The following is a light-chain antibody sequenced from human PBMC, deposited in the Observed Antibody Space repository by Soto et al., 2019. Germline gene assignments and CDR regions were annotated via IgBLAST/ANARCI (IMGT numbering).Light chain of an antibody. Sequence: QSVLTQPPSVSGTPGQRVSISCSGSRSNIGINAVDWYHQLPRTAPQVLIYANNQRPSGVPDRFSGSKSGTSASLAINGLQSDDEAHYYCAAWDDSLNGLVFGGGTKVTVL. CDR1: RSNIGINA. CDR3: AAWDDSLNGLV. V-gene: IGLV1-44*01. J-gene: IGLJ2*01. CDR2: ANN.